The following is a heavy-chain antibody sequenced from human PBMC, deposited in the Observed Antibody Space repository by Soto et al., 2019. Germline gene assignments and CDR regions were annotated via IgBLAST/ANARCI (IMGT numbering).Heavy chain of an antibody. CDR2: IRSKANSYAT. CDR3: TSRPTVTTTLWYFDH. V-gene: IGHV3-73*01. Sequence: EVQLVESGGGLVQPGGSLKLSCAASGFTFSGSAMHWVRQASGKGLEWVGRIRSKANSYATAYAASVKGRFHISRDDSKNTAYLQMNSLKTEDTAVYYCTSRPTVTTTLWYFDHWGRGTLVTVSS. J-gene: IGHJ2*01. D-gene: IGHD4-17*01. CDR1: GFTFSGSA.